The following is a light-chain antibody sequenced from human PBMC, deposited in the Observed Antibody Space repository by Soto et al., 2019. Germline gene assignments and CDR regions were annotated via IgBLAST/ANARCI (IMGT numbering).Light chain of an antibody. J-gene: IGLJ2*01. Sequence: QSALTQPPSASGSPGQSVTISCTGTSSDIYYYNYVSWYQQHPGKAPKLMIYEVSMRPSGVPDRFSGSKSANTASLIVSGLQAEDEADYYCSSYVGSSNSVVFGGGTKVTVL. V-gene: IGLV2-8*01. CDR2: EVS. CDR3: SSYVGSSNSVV. CDR1: SSDIYYYNY.